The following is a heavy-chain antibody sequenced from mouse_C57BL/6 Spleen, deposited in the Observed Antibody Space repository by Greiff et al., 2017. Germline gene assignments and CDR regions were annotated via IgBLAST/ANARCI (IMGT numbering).Heavy chain of an antibody. D-gene: IGHD2-3*01. J-gene: IGHJ4*01. CDR1: GYSITSGYY. CDR3: ARHDPAMDY. V-gene: IGHV3-6*01. Sequence: ESGPGLVKPSQSLSLTCSVTGYSITSGYYWNWIRQFPGNKLEWMGYISYDGSNNYNPSLKNRISITRDTSKNQFFLKLNSVTTEDTATYYCARHDPAMDYWGQGTSVTVSS. CDR2: ISYDGSN.